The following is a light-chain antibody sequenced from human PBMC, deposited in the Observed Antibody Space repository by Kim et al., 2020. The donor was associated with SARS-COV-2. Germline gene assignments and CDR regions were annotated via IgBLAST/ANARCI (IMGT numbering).Light chain of an antibody. CDR1: QDISSR. Sequence: SASVGDRVTITCRASQDISSRLAWYQQKPGKAPKLLIYAASSLQSGVPARFSGSGYGTDFTLTISSLQPEDFATYYCQQANSFPLFGPGTKVDIK. V-gene: IGKV1-12*01. J-gene: IGKJ3*01. CDR3: QQANSFPL. CDR2: AAS.